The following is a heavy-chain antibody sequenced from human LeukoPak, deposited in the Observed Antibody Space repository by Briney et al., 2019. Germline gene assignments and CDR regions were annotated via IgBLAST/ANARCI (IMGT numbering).Heavy chain of an antibody. CDR3: ARELDGYNSKPLDY. J-gene: IGHJ4*02. CDR2: TYYRSKWYN. D-gene: IGHD5-24*01. Sequence: SQTLSLTCAISGASVSTNSVAWNWIRQSPSRGLEWLGRTYYRSKWYNDYAGSVKSRITINPDTSKNQFSLQLKSVTPEDTAVYYCARELDGYNSKPLDYWGQGTLVTVSS. CDR1: GASVSTNSVA. V-gene: IGHV6-1*01.